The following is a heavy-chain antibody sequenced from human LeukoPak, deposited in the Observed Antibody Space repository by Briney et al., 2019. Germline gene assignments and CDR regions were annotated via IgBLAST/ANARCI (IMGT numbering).Heavy chain of an antibody. CDR1: GYTFTGYY. Sequence: GASVKVSCKASGYTFTGYYMHWVRQAPGQGLEWMGWINPNSGGTNYAQKFQGRVTMTRDTSISTAYMKLSRLRSDDTAVYYCARDLFDPPPQAATGIDPWGQGTLVTVSS. J-gene: IGHJ5*02. D-gene: IGHD2-15*01. CDR3: ARDLFDPPPQAATGIDP. V-gene: IGHV1-2*02. CDR2: INPNSGGT.